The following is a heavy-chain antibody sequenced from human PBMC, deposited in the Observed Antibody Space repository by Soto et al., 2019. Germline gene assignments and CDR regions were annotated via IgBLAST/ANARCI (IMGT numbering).Heavy chain of an antibody. CDR2: INAGNGNT. D-gene: IGHD3-22*01. Sequence: ASVKVSCKASGYTFTSYAMHWVRQAPGQRLEWMGWINAGNGNTKYSQKFQGRVTITRDTSASTAYMELSSLRSEDTAVYYCARDIDYYYDSSGYYYEVRGFDPWGQGTLVTVSS. V-gene: IGHV1-3*01. CDR1: GYTFTSYA. J-gene: IGHJ5*02. CDR3: ARDIDYYYDSSGYYYEVRGFDP.